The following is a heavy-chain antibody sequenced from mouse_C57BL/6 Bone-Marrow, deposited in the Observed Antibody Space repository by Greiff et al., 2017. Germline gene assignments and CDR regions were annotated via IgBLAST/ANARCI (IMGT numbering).Heavy chain of an antibody. CDR2: IYPRSGNT. V-gene: IGHV1-81*01. CDR3: ARLPGYFDV. CDR1: GYTFTSYG. J-gene: IGHJ1*03. D-gene: IGHD2-12*01. Sequence: VQLQQSGAELARPGASVKLSCKASGYTFTSYGISWVKQRTGQGLEWIGEIYPRSGNTYYNEKFKGKATLTADKSSSTAYMCLRSLTSEDSAVYFCARLPGYFDVWGTGTTGTVSS.